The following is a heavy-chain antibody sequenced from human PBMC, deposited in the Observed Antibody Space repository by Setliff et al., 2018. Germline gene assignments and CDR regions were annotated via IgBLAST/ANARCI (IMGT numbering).Heavy chain of an antibody. Sequence: HPGGSLRLSCAASGFTFSSYAMTWVRQAPGKGLQWVSAISDSGGNTYYADSVKGRFTISRDNSKNTVYLQMNSLRAEDTAVYYCAKDPSYSGSLGPPFPPHYWGQGTLVTVSS. CDR3: AKDPSYSGSLGPPFPPHY. J-gene: IGHJ4*02. CDR2: ISDSGGNT. CDR1: GFTFSSYA. D-gene: IGHD1-26*01. V-gene: IGHV3-23*01.